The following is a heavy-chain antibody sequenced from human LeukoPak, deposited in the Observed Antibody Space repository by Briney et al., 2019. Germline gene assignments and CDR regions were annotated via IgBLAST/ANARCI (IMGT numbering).Heavy chain of an antibody. V-gene: IGHV3-64*01. CDR1: GFTFSSYA. CDR2: ISGNGGST. J-gene: IGHJ6*03. CDR3: ARDRGGYDHYYYYMDV. D-gene: IGHD5-12*01. Sequence: GGSLRLSCAASGFTFSSYAMHWVRQAPGKGLEYVSAISGNGGSTYYANSVKGRFTISRDNSKNTLYLQMGSLRAEDMAVYYCARDRGGYDHYYYYMDVWGKGTTVTVSS.